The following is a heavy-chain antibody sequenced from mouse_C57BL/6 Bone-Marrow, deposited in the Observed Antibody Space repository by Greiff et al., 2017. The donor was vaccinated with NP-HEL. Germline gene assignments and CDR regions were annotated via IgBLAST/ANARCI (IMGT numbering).Heavy chain of an antibody. Sequence: QVHVKQPGAELVKPGASVKLSCKASGYTFTSYWMHWVKQRPGRGLEWIGRIDPNSGGTKYNEKFKSEATLTVDKPSSTAYMQLSSLTSEDSAVYYCARGGNSNFFDYWGQGTTLTVSS. D-gene: IGHD2-5*01. J-gene: IGHJ2*01. CDR2: IDPNSGGT. V-gene: IGHV1-72*01. CDR1: GYTFTSYW. CDR3: ARGGNSNFFDY.